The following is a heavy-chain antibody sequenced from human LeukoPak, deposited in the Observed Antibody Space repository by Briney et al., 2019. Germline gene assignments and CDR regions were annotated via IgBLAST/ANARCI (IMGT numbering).Heavy chain of an antibody. CDR2: IHYTGST. V-gene: IGHV4-59*01. J-gene: IGHJ6*03. CDR3: ARVEGGYGSGRRENYYYYYMDV. CDR1: GGSINSDY. D-gene: IGHD3-10*01. Sequence: SGTLSLTCTVPGGSINSDYWSWIRQPPGKGLEWIGYIHYTGSTNYNPSPTSRVTISVDTSKNQFSLKLSSVTAAETAVYYCARVEGGYGSGRRENYYYYYMDVWGKGTTVTISS.